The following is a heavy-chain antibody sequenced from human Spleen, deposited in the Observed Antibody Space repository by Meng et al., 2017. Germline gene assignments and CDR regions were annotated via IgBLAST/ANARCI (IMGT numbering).Heavy chain of an antibody. CDR3: ARDLVGATESYY. CDR1: GGTFSSYA. CDR2: IIPMSTA. Sequence: SVKVSCKASGGTFSSYAVSWVRQAPGQGLEWMGGIIPMSTANYAQKFQGRVTITTDESTSTAYMELSSLRSEDTAVYYCARDLVGATESYYWGQGTQVTVSS. J-gene: IGHJ4*01. D-gene: IGHD1-26*01. V-gene: IGHV1-69*05.